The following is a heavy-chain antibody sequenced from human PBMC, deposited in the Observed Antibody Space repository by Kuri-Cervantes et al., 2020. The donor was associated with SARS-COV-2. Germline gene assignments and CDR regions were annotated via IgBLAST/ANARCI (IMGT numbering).Heavy chain of an antibody. CDR2: ISGSGGST. CDR3: ATTTVVIGSYYYYYGMDV. Sequence: GESLKISCAASGFTFSSYAMSWVRQAPGKGLEWVSAISGSGGSTYYADSVKGRFTISRDNSKNTLYLQMNSLRAEDTAVYYCATTTVVIGSYYYYYGMDVWGQGTTVTVSS. D-gene: IGHD4-23*01. CDR1: GFTFSSYA. J-gene: IGHJ6*02. V-gene: IGHV3-23*01.